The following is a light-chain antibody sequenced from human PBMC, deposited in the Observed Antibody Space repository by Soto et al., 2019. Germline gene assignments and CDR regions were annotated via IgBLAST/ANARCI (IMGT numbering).Light chain of an antibody. CDR1: QGISSY. CDR2: AAS. V-gene: IGKV1-9*01. CDR3: QQRKSYPLT. Sequence: DIQMTQAPSSLSASVGDRVAITCRASQGISSYLAWYQQKPGKAPKLLIYAASTLRSGVPSRFSGSGAGTEFTLTISSLQPEDFATYYCQQRKSYPLTFGGGTKVDIK. J-gene: IGKJ4*01.